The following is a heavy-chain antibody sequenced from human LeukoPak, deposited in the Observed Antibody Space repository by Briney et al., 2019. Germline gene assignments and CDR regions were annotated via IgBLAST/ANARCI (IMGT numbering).Heavy chain of an antibody. D-gene: IGHD2-21*01. J-gene: IGHJ3*02. CDR3: ARGYFRFRSRDHGAFDI. Sequence: SETLSLTCTVSGGSISSSSYYWGWIRQPPGKGLEWIGSMYYSGSTYYNPSLKSRVTISVDTSKNQFSPKLSSVTAADTAVYYCARGYFRFRSRDHGAFDIWGQGTMVTVSS. CDR2: MYYSGST. V-gene: IGHV4-39*07. CDR1: GGSISSSSYY.